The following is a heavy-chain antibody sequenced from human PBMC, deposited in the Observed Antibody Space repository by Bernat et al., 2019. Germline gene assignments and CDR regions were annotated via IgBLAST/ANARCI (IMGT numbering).Heavy chain of an antibody. CDR2: ISSNGGST. CDR3: AGGLYGGYGTFDY. Sequence: EVQLVESGGGLVQPGGSLRLSCAASGFTFSSYAMHWVRQAPGKGLEYVSAISSNGGSTYYANSVKGRFTISRDNSKNTLYLQMGSLRAEDVAVYDCAGGLYGGYGTFDYWGQGALVTVSS. V-gene: IGHV3-64*01. D-gene: IGHD4-17*01. J-gene: IGHJ4*02. CDR1: GFTFSSYA.